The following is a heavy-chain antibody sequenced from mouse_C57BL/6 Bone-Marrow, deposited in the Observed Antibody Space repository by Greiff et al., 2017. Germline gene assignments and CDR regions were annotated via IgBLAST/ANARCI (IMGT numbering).Heavy chain of an antibody. J-gene: IGHJ4*01. D-gene: IGHD1-1*01. CDR1: GYTFTSYG. CDR3: ARGYYGSSYYAMDY. V-gene: IGHV1-81*01. Sequence: QVQLQQPGAELVKPGASVKLSCKASGYTFTSYGISWVKQRTGQGLEWIGEIYPRSGNTYYNEKFKGKATLTADKSSSTAYMELRSLTSEDSAVYFCARGYYGSSYYAMDYWGQGTSITVSS. CDR2: IYPRSGNT.